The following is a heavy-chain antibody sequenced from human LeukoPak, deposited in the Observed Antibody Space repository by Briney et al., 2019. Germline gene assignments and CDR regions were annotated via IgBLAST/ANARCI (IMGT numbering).Heavy chain of an antibody. Sequence: GGSLRLSCAASGFTFSSYAMSWVRQAPGKGLEWVSAISGSGGSTYYADSVKGRFTISRDNSKNTLYLQMNSLRAEDTAVYYCAKDGYYDFWSGYSRAWGQGTLVTVSS. V-gene: IGHV3-23*01. CDR3: AKDGYYDFWSGYSRA. CDR2: ISGSGGST. D-gene: IGHD3-3*01. CDR1: GFTFSSYA. J-gene: IGHJ5*02.